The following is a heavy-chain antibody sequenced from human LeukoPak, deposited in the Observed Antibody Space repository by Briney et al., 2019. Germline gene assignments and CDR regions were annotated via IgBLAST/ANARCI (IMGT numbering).Heavy chain of an antibody. D-gene: IGHD3-22*01. CDR2: ISSSSSYI. CDR3: ARDLRSSGYYAFDY. V-gene: IGHV3-21*01. J-gene: IGHJ4*02. Sequence: MPGGSLRLSCAASGFTFSSYSMNWVRQAPGKGLEWVSSISSSSSYIYYADSVKGRFTISRDNAKNSLYLQMNSLRAEDTAVYYCARDLRSSGYYAFDYWGQGTLVTASS. CDR1: GFTFSSYS.